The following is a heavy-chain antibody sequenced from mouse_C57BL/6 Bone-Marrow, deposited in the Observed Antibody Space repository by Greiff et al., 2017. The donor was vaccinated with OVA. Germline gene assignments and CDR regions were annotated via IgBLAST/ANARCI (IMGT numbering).Heavy chain of an antibody. CDR3: AKGGAYAMDY. CDR2: IWRGGST. V-gene: IGHV2-5*01. J-gene: IGHJ4*01. CDR1: GFSLTSYG. Sequence: VKLVESGPGLVQPSQSLSITCTVSGFSLTSYGVHWVRQSRGKGLEWLGVIWRGGSTDYNAAFMSRLSITKDNSKSQVFFKMNSLQADDTAIYYCAKGGAYAMDYWGQGTSVTVSS.